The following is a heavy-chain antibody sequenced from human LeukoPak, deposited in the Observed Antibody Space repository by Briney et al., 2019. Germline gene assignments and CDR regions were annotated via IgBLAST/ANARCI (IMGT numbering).Heavy chain of an antibody. Sequence: SETLSLTCAAYGGSFSGYYWSWIRQPPGKGLEWIGEINHSGSTNYNPSLKSRVTISVDTSKNQFSLKLSSVTAADTAVYYCARGRLTGYYQSFLFDYWGQGTLVTVSS. J-gene: IGHJ4*02. CDR3: ARGRLTGYYQSFLFDY. CDR2: INHSGST. CDR1: GGSFSGYY. D-gene: IGHD3-9*01. V-gene: IGHV4-34*01.